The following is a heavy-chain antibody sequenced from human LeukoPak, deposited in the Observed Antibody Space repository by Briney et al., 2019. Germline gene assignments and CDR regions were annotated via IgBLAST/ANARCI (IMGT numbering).Heavy chain of an antibody. CDR3: ARGWLEQLFDS. V-gene: IGHV4-59*01. CDR1: GGSIRSYY. J-gene: IGHJ4*02. CDR2: IYWSGRT. Sequence: SETLSLTCTVSGGSIRSYYWSWIRQPPGKGLEWIGYIYWSGRTHYNPSLKSRVTISVDTSKNEFSLNLNSVTAADTAVYYCARGWLEQLFDSWGQGTLVTVSS. D-gene: IGHD5-24*01.